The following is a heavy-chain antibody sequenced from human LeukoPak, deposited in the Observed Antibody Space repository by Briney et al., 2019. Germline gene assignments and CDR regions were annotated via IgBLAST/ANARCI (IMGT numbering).Heavy chain of an antibody. Sequence: GGSLRLSCAASGFTFSSYVMNWVRQAPGKGLEWVSVISGGGGSTYYEDSVKGRFTISRDNSKNTLFLQMNSLRAEDTAVYYCAKGGYCSSTSCYVGWFDPWGQGTLVTVSS. V-gene: IGHV3-23*01. CDR2: ISGGGGST. D-gene: IGHD2-2*01. CDR1: GFTFSSYV. J-gene: IGHJ5*02. CDR3: AKGGYCSSTSCYVGWFDP.